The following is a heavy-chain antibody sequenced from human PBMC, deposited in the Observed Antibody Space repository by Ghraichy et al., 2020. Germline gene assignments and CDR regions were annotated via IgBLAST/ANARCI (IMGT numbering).Heavy chain of an antibody. D-gene: IGHD5-12*01. J-gene: IGHJ3*02. CDR2: IYHIGTT. CDR3: VSHHETGGYGAFDI. V-gene: IGHV4-4*01. Sequence: GSLRLSCAVSGGSVSNNQWWSWVRQPPGKGLEWIGEIYHIGTTNYNSSLKSRVAISVDKSKNQISMKLTSVTAADTAVYFCVSHHETGGYGAFDIWGQGTMVTVSS. CDR1: GGSVSNNQW.